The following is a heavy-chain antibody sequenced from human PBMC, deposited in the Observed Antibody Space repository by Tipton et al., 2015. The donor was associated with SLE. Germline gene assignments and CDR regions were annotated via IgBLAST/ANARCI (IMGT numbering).Heavy chain of an antibody. V-gene: IGHV4-4*02. J-gene: IGHJ4*01. CDR3: ARDFARGSGYVY. Sequence: SLRLSCTVSGGSISSSNWWSWVSQPPGKGLEWIGYIYYTGSASDSPSLNSRVSMSVDTSRNQFSLRLSAVTAADTAVYYCARDFARGSGYVYWGPGILVTVSS. D-gene: IGHD3-9*01. CDR2: IYYTGSA. CDR1: GGSISSSNW.